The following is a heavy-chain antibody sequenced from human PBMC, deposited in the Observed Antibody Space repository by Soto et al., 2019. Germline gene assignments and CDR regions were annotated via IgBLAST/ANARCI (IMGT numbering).Heavy chain of an antibody. CDR3: ARVRRGYSGYDPPSFDY. V-gene: IGHV4-34*01. D-gene: IGHD5-12*01. CDR1: GGSFSGYY. CDR2: INHSGST. Sequence: SETLSLTCAVYGGSFSGYYWSWIRQPPGKGLEWIGEINHSGSTNYNPSLKSRVTISVDTSKNQFSLKLSSVTAADTAVYYCARVRRGYSGYDPPSFDYWGQGTLVTVSS. J-gene: IGHJ4*02.